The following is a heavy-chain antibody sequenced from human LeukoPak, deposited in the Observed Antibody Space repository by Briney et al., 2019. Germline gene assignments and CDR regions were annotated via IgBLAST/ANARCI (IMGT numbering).Heavy chain of an antibody. D-gene: IGHD4-11*01. J-gene: IGHJ3*02. CDR3: ARDRATVTTHDAFDI. CDR2: ISSSSSTI. CDR1: GFTFSSYG. Sequence: PGGSLRLSCAASGFTFSSYGMNWVRQAPGKGLEWVSYISSSSSTIYYADSVKGRFTISRDNAKNSLYLQMNSLRAEDTAAYYCARDRATVTTHDAFDIWGQGTMVTVSS. V-gene: IGHV3-48*01.